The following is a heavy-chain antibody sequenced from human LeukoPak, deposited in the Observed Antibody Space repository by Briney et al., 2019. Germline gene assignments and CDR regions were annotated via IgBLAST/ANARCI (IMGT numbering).Heavy chain of an antibody. CDR1: GGSISNYW. J-gene: IGHJ4*02. CDR2: VFDSGGT. CDR3: ARVYCSSNSCYEIY. V-gene: IGHV4-59*01. D-gene: IGHD2-2*01. Sequence: SETLSLTCTVSGGSISNYWWSWIRQPPGKGLEWIGYVFDSGGTNYNPSLKSRVTISLDTSKKQFSLKLSSVTAADTAVYYCARVYCSSNSCYEIYWGQGALVTVSS.